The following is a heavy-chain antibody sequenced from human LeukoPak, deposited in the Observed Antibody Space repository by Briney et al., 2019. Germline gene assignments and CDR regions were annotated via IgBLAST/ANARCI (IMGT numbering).Heavy chain of an antibody. CDR3: AKDWVRGVIGPNYFDY. CDR2: ISGSGGST. D-gene: IGHD3-10*01. CDR1: GFTLSSYA. V-gene: IGHV3-23*01. Sequence: PGGSLRLSCAASGFTLSSYAMSWVRQAPGKGLEWVSAISGSGGSTYYADSVKGRFTISRDNSKNTLYLQMNSLRAEDTAVYYCAKDWVRGVIGPNYFDYWGQGTLVTVSS. J-gene: IGHJ4*02.